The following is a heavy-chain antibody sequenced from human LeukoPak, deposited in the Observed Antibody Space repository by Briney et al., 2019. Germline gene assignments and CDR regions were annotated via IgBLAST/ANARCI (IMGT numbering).Heavy chain of an antibody. Sequence: GGSLRLSCAASGFTFSSYAMSWVRQAPGKGLEWVSAISGSGGSTYYADSVKGRFTISRDNSKNTLYLQMNSLRAEDTAVYYCAKSPYYDILTGYFYFEYWGQGTLVTVSS. V-gene: IGHV3-23*01. CDR2: ISGSGGST. J-gene: IGHJ4*02. D-gene: IGHD3-9*01. CDR1: GFTFSSYA. CDR3: AKSPYYDILTGYFYFEY.